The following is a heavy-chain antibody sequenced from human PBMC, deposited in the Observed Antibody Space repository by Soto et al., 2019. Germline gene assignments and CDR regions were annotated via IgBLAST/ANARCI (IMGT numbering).Heavy chain of an antibody. J-gene: IGHJ6*02. V-gene: IGHV4-34*01. Sequence: SRVTISLDTSKNQFSLKLSSVTAADTAVYYCARVILLRTSAAGTARGGLDVWGQGTAVTVSS. D-gene: IGHD6-13*01. CDR3: ARVILLRTSAAGTARGGLDV.